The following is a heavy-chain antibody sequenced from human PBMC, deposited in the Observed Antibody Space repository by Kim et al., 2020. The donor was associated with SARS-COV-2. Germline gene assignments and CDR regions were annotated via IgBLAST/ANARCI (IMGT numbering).Heavy chain of an antibody. Sequence: ADSVKGRFNISRDNSKNTLYLQRNSLRAEDTAVYYCARALGGSYYYGMDVWGQGTTVTVSS. V-gene: IGHV3-30*01. CDR3: ARALGGSYYYGMDV. J-gene: IGHJ6*02. D-gene: IGHD1-26*01.